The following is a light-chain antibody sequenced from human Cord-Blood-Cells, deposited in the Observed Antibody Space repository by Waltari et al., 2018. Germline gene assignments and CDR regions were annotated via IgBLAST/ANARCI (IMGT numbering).Light chain of an antibody. V-gene: IGLV3-1*01. CDR3: QAWDSSVV. Sequence: SYELTQLPSVSVSPGQTASITCSGDKLGDQYACWYQQKPGQSPVLVIYQDSKRPSGIPERFSGSNSGNTATLTISGTQAMDEADYYCQAWDSSVVFGGGTKLTVL. CDR1: KLGDQY. CDR2: QDS. J-gene: IGLJ2*01.